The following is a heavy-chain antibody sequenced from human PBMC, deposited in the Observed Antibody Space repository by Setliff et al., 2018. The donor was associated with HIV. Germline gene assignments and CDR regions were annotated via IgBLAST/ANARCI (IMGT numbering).Heavy chain of an antibody. CDR2: ITHSGST. J-gene: IGHJ1*01. CDR1: GGSFSGYY. V-gene: IGHV4-34*01. Sequence: SETLSLTCAVYGGSFSGYYWTWIRQPPGKGLEWIGEITHSGSTNYNPSLETRVTISVDTSKNQFSLKLSSVTAADTAVYYCARGGAVSVYFQHWGQGTLVTVSS. CDR3: ARGGAVSVYFQH. D-gene: IGHD3-10*01.